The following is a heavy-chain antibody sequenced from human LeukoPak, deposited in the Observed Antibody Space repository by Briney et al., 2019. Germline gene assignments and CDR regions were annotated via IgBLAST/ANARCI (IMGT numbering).Heavy chain of an antibody. CDR3: SRTPRGSEGGAFDP. D-gene: IGHD3-10*01. Sequence: PSGTLSLTCTVSGGSIRTHFWSWIRQPPGKALEWIAYVNDGGSTSYHPSPQSRVAISLDTSTSQFPLMLTSVTAADTAVYYCSRTPRGSEGGAFDPWGQGTLTTASS. CDR2: VNDGGST. V-gene: IGHV4-59*11. CDR1: GGSIRTHF. J-gene: IGHJ5*02.